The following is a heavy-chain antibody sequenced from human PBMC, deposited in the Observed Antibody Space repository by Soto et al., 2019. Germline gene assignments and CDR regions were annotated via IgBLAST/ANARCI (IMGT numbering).Heavy chain of an antibody. CDR3: ARDTVYGGEASFDY. CDR1: GGSISSYY. D-gene: IGHD2-21*01. J-gene: IGHJ4*02. Sequence: TSETLSLTCTVSGGSISSYYWSWIRQPAGKGLEWIGRIYTSGSTNYNPSLKSRVTMSVDTSKNQFSLKLSSVTAADTAVYYCARDTVYGGEASFDYWGQGTLVTVSS. CDR2: IYTSGST. V-gene: IGHV4-4*07.